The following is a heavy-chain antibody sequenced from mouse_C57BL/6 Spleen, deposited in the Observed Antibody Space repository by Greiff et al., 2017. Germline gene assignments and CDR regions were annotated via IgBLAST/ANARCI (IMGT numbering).Heavy chain of an antibody. D-gene: IGHD2-1*01. CDR1: GYTFTSYW. Sequence: QVQLQQPGAELVKPGASVKLSCKASGYTFTSYWMQWVKQRPGQGLEWIGEIDPSDSYTNYNQKFKGKATLTVDTSSSTAYMQLSSLTSEDSAVYYCARWDGNPYDAMDYWGQGTSVTVSS. V-gene: IGHV1-50*01. CDR2: IDPSDSYT. CDR3: ARWDGNPYDAMDY. J-gene: IGHJ4*01.